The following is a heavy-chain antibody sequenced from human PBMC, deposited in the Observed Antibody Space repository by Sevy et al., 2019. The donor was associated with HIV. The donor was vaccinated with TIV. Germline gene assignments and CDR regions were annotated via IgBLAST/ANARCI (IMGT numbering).Heavy chain of an antibody. CDR3: ARVSSSWQGYYYYYMDV. CDR1: GGSISSYY. Sequence: SETLSLTCTVSGGSISSYYWSWIRQPAGKGLEWIGRIYTSGSTNYNPSLKSRVTMSVDTSKNQFSLKLSSVTAADTAVYYCARVSSSWQGYYYYYMDVWGKGTTVTVSS. V-gene: IGHV4-4*07. CDR2: IYTSGST. J-gene: IGHJ6*03. D-gene: IGHD6-13*01.